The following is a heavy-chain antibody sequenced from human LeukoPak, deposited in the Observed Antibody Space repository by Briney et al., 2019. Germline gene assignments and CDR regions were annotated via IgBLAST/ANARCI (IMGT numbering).Heavy chain of an antibody. CDR1: GFTFSNYA. CDR2: ISGSGRGGAT. V-gene: IGHV3-23*01. D-gene: IGHD2-15*01. CDR3: AKSGLNRFDY. J-gene: IGHJ4*02. Sequence: GGSLRLSCAASGFTFSNYAMSWVRQAPGKGLEWVSNISGSGRGGATYYADSVKGRFTISRDNSKNTLYLQMNSLRAEDTAVYYCAKSGLNRFDYWGQGTLVTVSS.